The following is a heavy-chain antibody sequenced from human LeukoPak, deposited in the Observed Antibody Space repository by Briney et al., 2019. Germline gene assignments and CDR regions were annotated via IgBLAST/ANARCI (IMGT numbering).Heavy chain of an antibody. Sequence: SETLSLTCAVYGGSSSGYYWSWIRQPPGKGLEWIGEINHSGSTNYNPSLKSRVTISVDTSKNQFSLKLSSVTAADTAVYYCARGSLGLVTGPNYYYYYGMDIWGQGTTVTVSS. D-gene: IGHD2-21*02. J-gene: IGHJ6*02. CDR2: INHSGST. CDR1: GGSSSGYY. CDR3: ARGSLGLVTGPNYYYYYGMDI. V-gene: IGHV4-34*01.